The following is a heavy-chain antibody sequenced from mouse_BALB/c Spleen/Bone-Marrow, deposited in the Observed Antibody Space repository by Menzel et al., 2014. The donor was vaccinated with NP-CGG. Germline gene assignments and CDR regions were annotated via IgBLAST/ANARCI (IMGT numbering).Heavy chain of an antibody. J-gene: IGHJ3*01. CDR1: GFDFSRYW. V-gene: IGHV4-1*02. D-gene: IGHD1-2*01. CDR3: ARLHYYGSFAY. Sequence: EVKLMESGGGLVQPGGSLKLSCAASGFDFSRYWMSWVRQAPGKGLEWIGEINPDSSTINYTPSLKDKFIISRDNAKNTLFLEMSMLRSEDTAFYYCARLHYYGSFAYWGQGTLVSVSA. CDR2: INPDSSTI.